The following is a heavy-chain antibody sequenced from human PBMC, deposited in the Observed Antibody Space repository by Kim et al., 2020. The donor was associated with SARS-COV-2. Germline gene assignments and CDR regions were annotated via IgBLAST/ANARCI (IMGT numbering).Heavy chain of an antibody. CDR1: GFTFSDYY. J-gene: IGHJ6*02. Sequence: GGSLRLSCAASGFTFSDYYMSWIRQAPGKGLEWVSYISSSGSTIYYADSVKGRFTISRDNAKNSLYLQMNSLRAEDTAVYYCARVPTLSYSGSYSDGMDVWGQGTTVTVSS. D-gene: IGHD1-26*01. CDR2: ISSSGSTI. CDR3: ARVPTLSYSGSYSDGMDV. V-gene: IGHV3-11*01.